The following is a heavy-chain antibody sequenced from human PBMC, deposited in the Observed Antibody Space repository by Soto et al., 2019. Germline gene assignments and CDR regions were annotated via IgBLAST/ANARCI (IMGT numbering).Heavy chain of an antibody. CDR1: GFIFSDYY. CDR2: ITTSGDTT. J-gene: IGHJ5*02. Sequence: QVQLVESGGGLVQPGGSLRLSCAASGFIFSDYYMSWIRQAPGKGLEWVSYITTSGDTTYYADSVKGRVTISRDKAKSSLYLQMNSLSADDTAIYCCASRIAGPSWGQGTLVTVSS. CDR3: ASRIAGPS. D-gene: IGHD6-13*01. V-gene: IGHV3-11*01.